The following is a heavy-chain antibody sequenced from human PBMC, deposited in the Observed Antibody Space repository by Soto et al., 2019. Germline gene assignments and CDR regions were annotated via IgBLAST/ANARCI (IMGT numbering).Heavy chain of an antibody. CDR2: ISWNSGSI. D-gene: IGHD1-26*01. Sequence: EVQLVESGGGLVQPGRSLRLSCAASGFTFDDYAMHWVRQAPGKGLEWVSGISWNSGSIGYADSVKGRFTISRDNAKNSLYLQMNSLRAEDTALYYCAKGPPIGVGGWFDPWGQGTLVTVSS. CDR3: AKGPPIGVGGWFDP. V-gene: IGHV3-9*01. J-gene: IGHJ5*02. CDR1: GFTFDDYA.